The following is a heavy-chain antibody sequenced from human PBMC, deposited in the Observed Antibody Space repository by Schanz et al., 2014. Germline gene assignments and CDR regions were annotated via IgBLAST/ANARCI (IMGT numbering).Heavy chain of an antibody. D-gene: IGHD5-12*01. CDR1: GFSFSSYA. V-gene: IGHV3-23*03. CDR2: IIFTDGRT. J-gene: IGHJ4*02. Sequence: EVQLVESGGGLVQPGGSLRLSCATSGFSFSSYAINWVRQAPGKGLEWVSIIFTDGRTYYADSVKGRFTISRDNAENTLFLQMNSLRAEDTAVYYCARKVVATIGGYYDNWGQGTLVTVSS. CDR3: ARKVVATIGGYYDN.